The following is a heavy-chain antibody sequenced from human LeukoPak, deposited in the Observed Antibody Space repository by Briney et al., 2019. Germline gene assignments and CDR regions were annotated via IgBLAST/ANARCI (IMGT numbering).Heavy chain of an antibody. Sequence: GGSLRLSCAASRFTFSSYAMSWVRQAPGKGLEWVSAISGSGGSTYYADSVKGRFTISRDNSKKTLYLQMNSLRAEDTAVYYCARDLMGIAYRGAFYYWGQGTLVTVSS. CDR3: ARDLMGIAYRGAFYY. V-gene: IGHV3-23*01. CDR2: ISGSGGST. D-gene: IGHD6-13*01. CDR1: RFTFSSYA. J-gene: IGHJ4*02.